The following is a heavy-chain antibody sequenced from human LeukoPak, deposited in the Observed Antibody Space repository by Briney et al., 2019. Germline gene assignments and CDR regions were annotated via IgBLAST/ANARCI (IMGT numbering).Heavy chain of an antibody. D-gene: IGHD5-12*01. J-gene: IGHJ3*02. CDR2: ISSNGGDK. CDR1: GFTFSSYA. Sequence: PGGSLRLSCAASGFTFSSYAMNWVRQAPGKGLEWVADISSNGGDKYYADSVRGRFTISRDISENTLYLQMNSLRAEDTAVYYCATEKESGYGAFDIWGQGTMVTVSS. CDR3: ATEKESGYGAFDI. V-gene: IGHV3-30*04.